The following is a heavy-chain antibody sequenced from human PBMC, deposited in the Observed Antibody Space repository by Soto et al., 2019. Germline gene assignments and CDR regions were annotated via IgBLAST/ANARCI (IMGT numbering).Heavy chain of an antibody. CDR1: GGNFNNYA. J-gene: IGHJ3*01. D-gene: IGHD2-21*01. CDR3: AREPRDRDAFSL. CDR2: IIPIIDTT. V-gene: IGHV1-69*06. Sequence: QVQLVQSGAEVKKPGSSVKVSCKASGGNFNNYAISWVRQAPAQGLQWMGGIIPIIDTTHYAQKLQGRVTISADRGRTTVYMELTGLTSDDSATYFCAREPRDRDAFSLGGQWTVVTVSS.